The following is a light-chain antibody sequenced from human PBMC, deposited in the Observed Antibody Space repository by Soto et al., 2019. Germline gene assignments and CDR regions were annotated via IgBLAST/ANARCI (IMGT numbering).Light chain of an antibody. J-gene: IGKJ4*01. Sequence: EIVLTQSPTTLSLSPGERATLSCSASQSVSSYLAWYQQKPGQAPRLLIYDASSRATGIPARFSGSGSGTDFTLTISSLEPEDFAVYYCQQRSNWLFGGGTKVEIK. CDR2: DAS. CDR3: QQRSNWL. CDR1: QSVSSY. V-gene: IGKV3-11*01.